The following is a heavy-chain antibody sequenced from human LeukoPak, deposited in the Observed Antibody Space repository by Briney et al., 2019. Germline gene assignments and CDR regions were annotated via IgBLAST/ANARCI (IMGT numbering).Heavy chain of an antibody. D-gene: IGHD3-22*01. CDR3: VRLTFYEGRGHYPDH. V-gene: IGHV3-74*01. CDR1: GFTFSSHR. Sequence: GGSLRLSCGASGFTFSSHRMHWVRQAPGEAPAWIARISSDGTSAVYADSVRGRFTVSRDNAKSTMFLQMDSLRAEDTAVYYCVRLTFYEGRGHYPDHWGQGTLVTVSS. CDR2: ISSDGTSA. J-gene: IGHJ4*02.